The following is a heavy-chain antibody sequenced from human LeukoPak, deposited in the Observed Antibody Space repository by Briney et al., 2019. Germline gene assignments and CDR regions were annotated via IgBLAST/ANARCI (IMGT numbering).Heavy chain of an antibody. CDR1: GGSISSYC. V-gene: IGHV4-59*01. J-gene: IGHJ5*02. Sequence: PSETLSLTCTVSGGSISSYCWSWIRQPPGKGLEWIGYIYYSGSTNYNPSLKSRVTISVDTSKNQFSLKLSSVTAADTAVYYCARVRPGIAAAGTNWFDPWGQGTLVTVSS. D-gene: IGHD6-13*01. CDR2: IYYSGST. CDR3: ARVRPGIAAAGTNWFDP.